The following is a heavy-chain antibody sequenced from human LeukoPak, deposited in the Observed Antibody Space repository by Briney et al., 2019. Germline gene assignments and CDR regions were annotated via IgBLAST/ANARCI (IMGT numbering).Heavy chain of an antibody. CDR1: GFTFSSYSMN. V-gene: IGHV4-59*05. Sequence: PGGSLRLSCAASGFTFSSYSMNWVRQPPGKGLEWIGSIYYSGSTYYNPSLKSRVTISVDTSKNQFSLKLSSVTAADTAVYYCAGTGYTMVRGVIGWFDPWGQGTLVTVSS. CDR3: AGTGYTMVRGVIGWFDP. CDR2: IYYSGST. D-gene: IGHD3-10*01. J-gene: IGHJ5*02.